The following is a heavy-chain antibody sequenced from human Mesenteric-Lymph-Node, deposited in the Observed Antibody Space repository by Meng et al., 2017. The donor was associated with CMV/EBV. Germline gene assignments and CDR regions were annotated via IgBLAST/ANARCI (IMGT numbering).Heavy chain of an antibody. CDR2: VDPGNGDI. Sequence: CKASGYTFTGYWIYWVRQAPGHGLEWMGRVDPGNGDINYAQKFQDRVTMTRDTSISTVYMELSRLTSDDTAVYYCARSLRGSGTENDYWGQGTLVTVSS. D-gene: IGHD3-10*01. CDR1: GYTFTGYW. J-gene: IGHJ4*02. CDR3: ARSLRGSGTENDY. V-gene: IGHV1-2*06.